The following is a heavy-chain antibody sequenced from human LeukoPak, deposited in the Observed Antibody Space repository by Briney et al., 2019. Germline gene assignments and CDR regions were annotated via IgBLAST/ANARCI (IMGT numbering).Heavy chain of an antibody. V-gene: IGHV3-15*01. Sequence: PGGSLRLSCAASGVTLSNAWMSWVPQAPGRGREWLCRIRSKTDGGTTDYPAPVKGRCTISRDDSRNALYLQMNNLKTVDTAVYYCVTGGPFFGLWGRGTLVTVSS. J-gene: IGHJ2*01. CDR1: GVTLSNAW. CDR3: VTGGPFFGL. CDR2: IRSKTDGGTT.